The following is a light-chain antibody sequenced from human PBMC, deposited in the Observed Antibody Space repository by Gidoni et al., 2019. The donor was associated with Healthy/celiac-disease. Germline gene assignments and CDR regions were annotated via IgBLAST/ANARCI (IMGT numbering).Light chain of an antibody. Sequence: IKMTQSPSSLSASVGDRVTITCRASQGISNYLAWYQQKPGKVPKLLIYAASTLQSGVPSRFSGSGSGTDFTLTISSLQPEDVATYYCQKYNSAPPLTFGGGTKVEIK. V-gene: IGKV1-27*01. J-gene: IGKJ4*01. CDR2: AAS. CDR3: QKYNSAPPLT. CDR1: QGISNY.